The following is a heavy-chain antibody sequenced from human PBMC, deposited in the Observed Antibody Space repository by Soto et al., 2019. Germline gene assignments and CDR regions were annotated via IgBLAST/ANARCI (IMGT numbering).Heavy chain of an antibody. Sequence: EVQLVESGGGLVKPGGSLRLSCAASGFTFSSYSMNWVLQAPGKGLEWVSSISSSSSYIYYADSVKGRFTISRDNAKNSLYLQMNSLRAEDTAVYYCARGSVAGTGDFDYWGQGPLVTVSS. J-gene: IGHJ4*02. CDR3: ARGSVAGTGDFDY. CDR1: GFTFSSYS. V-gene: IGHV3-21*01. D-gene: IGHD6-19*01. CDR2: ISSSSSYI.